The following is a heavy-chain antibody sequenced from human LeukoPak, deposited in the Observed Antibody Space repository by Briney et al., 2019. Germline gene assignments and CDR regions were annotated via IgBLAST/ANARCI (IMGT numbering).Heavy chain of an antibody. Sequence: NPSETLSLTCAVYGGSFSGYYWSWIRQPPGKGLEWIGEINHSGSTNYNPSLKSRVTISVDTSKNQFSLKLSSVTAADTAVYYCARRSSWPPYYFDYWGQGTLVSVSS. CDR3: ARRSSWPPYYFDY. V-gene: IGHV4-34*01. J-gene: IGHJ4*02. CDR2: INHSGST. CDR1: GGSFSGYY. D-gene: IGHD6-13*01.